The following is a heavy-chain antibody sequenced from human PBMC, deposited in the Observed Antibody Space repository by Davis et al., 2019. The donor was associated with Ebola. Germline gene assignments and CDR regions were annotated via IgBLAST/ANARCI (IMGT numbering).Heavy chain of an antibody. V-gene: IGHV3-7*01. CDR2: IKQDGSDK. Sequence: GGSLRLSCAASGFTFSSYWMSWVRQAPGKGLEWVANIKQDGSDKYYADSVKGRFTISRDNAKNTLYLQMNSLRAEDTAVYYCARGAKDSSGYHYANDYWGQGTMVTVSS. J-gene: IGHJ4*02. CDR3: ARGAKDSSGYHYANDY. CDR1: GFTFSSYW. D-gene: IGHD3-22*01.